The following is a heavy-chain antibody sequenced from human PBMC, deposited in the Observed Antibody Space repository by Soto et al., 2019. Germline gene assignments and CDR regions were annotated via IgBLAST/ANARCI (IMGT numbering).Heavy chain of an antibody. V-gene: IGHV4-30-4*01. J-gene: IGHJ4*02. D-gene: IGHD6-19*01. CDR3: ARVIGSGWSKPFDS. CDR1: GGTINSGDYF. Sequence: TLSLTCSVSGGTINSGDYFWSWIRQPPGKGLEWIGSIFYTGSTYYSPSLKSRASMSMDTSKNLFSLKLSSVTAADTAVYYCARVIGSGWSKPFDSWGQGTLVTVSS. CDR2: IFYTGST.